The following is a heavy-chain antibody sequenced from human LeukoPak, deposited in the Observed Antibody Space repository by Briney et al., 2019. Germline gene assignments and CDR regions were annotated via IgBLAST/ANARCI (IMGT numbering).Heavy chain of an antibody. J-gene: IGHJ5*02. CDR2: ISSSSSYI. CDR1: GFTFSSYS. Sequence: PGGSLRLSCAASGFTFSSYSMNWVRQAPEKGLEWVSSISSSSSYIYYADSVKGRFTISRDNAKNSLYLQMNSLRAEDTAVYYCARDCSSTRYNWFDPWGQGTLVTVSS. V-gene: IGHV3-21*01. CDR3: ARDCSSTRYNWFDP. D-gene: IGHD2-2*01.